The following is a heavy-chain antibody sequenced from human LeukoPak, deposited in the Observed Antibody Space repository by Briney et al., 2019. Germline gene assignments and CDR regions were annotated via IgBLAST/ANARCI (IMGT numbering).Heavy chain of an antibody. CDR2: IKTDGGIT. V-gene: IGHV3-74*01. J-gene: IGHJ6*03. Sequence: GGSLRLSCAASGFTFNSYNMNWVRQAPGKGPVWVSRIKTDGGITDYADSVKGRFTISRDNARNSLYLQMNSLTAEDTGVYYCARDPYSGTYGNTYYYYMDVWGKGTTVTISS. CDR3: ARDPYSGTYGNTYYYYMDV. D-gene: IGHD1-26*01. CDR1: GFTFNSYN.